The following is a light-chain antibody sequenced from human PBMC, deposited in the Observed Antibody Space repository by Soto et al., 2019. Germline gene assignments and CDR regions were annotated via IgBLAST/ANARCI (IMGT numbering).Light chain of an antibody. CDR1: QGVSSY. V-gene: IGKV3D-11*01. Sequence: EIVLTQSPATLSLSPGERATLSCRASQGVSSYLGWYQQKPGQAPRLLIYDASNRATGIPAWFSGSGSGTEDSLPISSLEPEEFFASYCQQRRNSHPLTLGRGTKVEIK. CDR2: DAS. J-gene: IGKJ4*01. CDR3: QQRRNSHPLT.